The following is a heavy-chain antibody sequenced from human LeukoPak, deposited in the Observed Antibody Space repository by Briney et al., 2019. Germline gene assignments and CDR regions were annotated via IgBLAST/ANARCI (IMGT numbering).Heavy chain of an antibody. CDR1: GFTFTSSA. Sequence: TSVKVSCKASGFTFTSSAMQWVRQARGQRLEWIGWIVVGSGNTNYAQKFQERVTITRDMSTSTAYMELSSLRSEDTAVYYCAAATPRGTPLLGFDPWGQGTLVTVSS. CDR3: AAATPRGTPLLGFDP. CDR2: IVVGSGNT. V-gene: IGHV1-58*02. D-gene: IGHD1-14*01. J-gene: IGHJ5*02.